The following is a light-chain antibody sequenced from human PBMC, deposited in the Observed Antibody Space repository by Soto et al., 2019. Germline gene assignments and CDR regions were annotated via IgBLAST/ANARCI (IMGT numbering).Light chain of an antibody. J-gene: IGKJ5*01. Sequence: DIQMTQSPSTLSASVGDRLTITCRASRNIRTWSALYHQKPGKATKLLXXDAXSLESGVPSRFRGSGSGREFTLTISSLQPDDFAVYYCQQYNNWSLSTFGQGTRLEIK. CDR2: DAX. V-gene: IGKV1-5*01. CDR3: QQYNNWSLST. CDR1: RNIRTW.